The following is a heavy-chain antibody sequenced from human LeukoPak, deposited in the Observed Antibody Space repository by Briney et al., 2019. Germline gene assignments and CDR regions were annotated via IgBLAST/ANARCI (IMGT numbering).Heavy chain of an antibody. D-gene: IGHD2-2*01. Sequence: SGTLSLTCAVYGGSFSGYYWSWIRQPPGKGLEWIGEINHSGSTNYNPSLKSRVTISVDTSKNQFSLKLSSVTAADTAVYYCARGVHCSSTSCYPEVYNWFDPWGQGTLVTVSS. CDR3: ARGVHCSSTSCYPEVYNWFDP. V-gene: IGHV4-34*01. CDR1: GGSFSGYY. J-gene: IGHJ5*02. CDR2: INHSGST.